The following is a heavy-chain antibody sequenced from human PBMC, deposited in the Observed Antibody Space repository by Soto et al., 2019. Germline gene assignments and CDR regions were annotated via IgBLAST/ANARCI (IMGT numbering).Heavy chain of an antibody. CDR2: IYYSGST. V-gene: IGHV4-61*01. CDR3: ARYYRGDYDENAFDF. D-gene: IGHD4-17*01. Sequence: SETLSLTCTVSGGSISSGSYYWSWIRQPPGKGLEWIGYIYYSGSTNYNPSLKSRVTISVDTSKNQFSLKLSSVTAADTAVYYCARYYRGDYDENAFDFWGQGTMVTV. CDR1: GGSISSGSYY. J-gene: IGHJ3*01.